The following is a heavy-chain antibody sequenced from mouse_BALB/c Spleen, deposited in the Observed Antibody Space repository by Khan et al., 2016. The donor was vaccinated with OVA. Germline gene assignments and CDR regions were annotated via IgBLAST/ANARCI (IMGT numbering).Heavy chain of an antibody. V-gene: IGHV9-4*02. CDR2: INTHSGVP. Sequence: QIQLVQSGPELKKPGETVRISCKASGYTFTTAGMQWVQKMPGKGLKWIGWINTHSGVPKYAEDFKGRFAFSLENSASTDYLQITNLKNEDKATFFFASGYDYGWYFDVRYAGTTVTVSS. CDR1: GYTFTTAG. J-gene: IGHJ1*01. D-gene: IGHD2-4*01. CDR3: ASGYDYGWYFDV.